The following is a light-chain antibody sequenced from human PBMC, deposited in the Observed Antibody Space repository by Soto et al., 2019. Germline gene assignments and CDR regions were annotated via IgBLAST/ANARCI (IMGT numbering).Light chain of an antibody. Sequence: QSVLTQPSSLSGSPGQSITLSCTGTNSDVGSYNYVSWYQQHPGKAPKLMIYEVSDRPSGISSRFSGSKSGNTASLTISGLQTEDEADYYCSSYTSSSTLFGTGTKVTVL. CDR1: NSDVGSYNY. V-gene: IGLV2-14*01. CDR2: EVS. J-gene: IGLJ1*01. CDR3: SSYTSSSTL.